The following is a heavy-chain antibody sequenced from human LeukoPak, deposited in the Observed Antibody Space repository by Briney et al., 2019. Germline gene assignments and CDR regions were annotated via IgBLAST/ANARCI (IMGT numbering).Heavy chain of an antibody. CDR1: GGSVSSGSYY. Sequence: SETLSLTCTVSGGSVSSGSYYWSWIRQPPGKGLEWIGYIYYSGSTNCNPSLKSRVTISVDTSKNQFSLKLSSVTAADTAVYYCARELTEYCDILTGYYTSYYGMDVWGKGTTVTVSS. J-gene: IGHJ6*04. V-gene: IGHV4-61*01. D-gene: IGHD3-9*01. CDR3: ARELTEYCDILTGYYTSYYGMDV. CDR2: IYYSGST.